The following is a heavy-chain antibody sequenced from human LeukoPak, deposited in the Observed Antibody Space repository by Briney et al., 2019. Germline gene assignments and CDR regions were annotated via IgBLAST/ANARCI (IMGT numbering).Heavy chain of an antibody. CDR1: GFTFSSHA. CDR3: ARPPRLGGKDAFDI. Sequence: GGSLRLSCAASGFTFSSHAMHWVRQAPGKGLEWVAVISYDGSNKYYADSVKGRFTISRDNSKNTLYLQMNSLRAEDTAVYYCARPPRLGGKDAFDIWGQGTMVTVSS. D-gene: IGHD3-3*01. J-gene: IGHJ3*02. V-gene: IGHV3-30-3*01. CDR2: ISYDGSNK.